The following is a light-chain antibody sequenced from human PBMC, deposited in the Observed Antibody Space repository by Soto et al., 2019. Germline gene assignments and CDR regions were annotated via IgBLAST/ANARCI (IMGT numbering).Light chain of an antibody. J-gene: IGKJ4*01. Sequence: DIVMTQSPLSLPVTPGEPASISCRSSQSLLHSNGYNYLDWYLQKPGQSPQLLIYLGSNRASGVPDRFSGSGSGKDFTLTISRVEAEDVGVYYCMQALQTPLTFGGGTKVEIK. V-gene: IGKV2-28*01. CDR2: LGS. CDR1: QSLLHSNGYNY. CDR3: MQALQTPLT.